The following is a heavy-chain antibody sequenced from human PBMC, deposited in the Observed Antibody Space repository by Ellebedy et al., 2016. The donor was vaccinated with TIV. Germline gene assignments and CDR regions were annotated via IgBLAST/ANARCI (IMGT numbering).Heavy chain of an antibody. Sequence: MPSETLSLTCTVSGASINTGGYWWSWVRQHPGKGLEYIGYFYFGGNTDYNPSLKSRASISVDTSKNQFSLTISSVTAADTAVYFCARDSGKPIGFDSWGQGILVTVSS. V-gene: IGHV4-31*03. D-gene: IGHD1-26*01. CDR1: GASINTGGYW. J-gene: IGHJ4*02. CDR2: FYFGGNT. CDR3: ARDSGKPIGFDS.